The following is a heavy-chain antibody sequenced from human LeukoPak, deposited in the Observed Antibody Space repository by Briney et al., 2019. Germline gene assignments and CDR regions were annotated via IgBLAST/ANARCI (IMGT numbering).Heavy chain of an antibody. CDR1: GGSIRTSSYY. D-gene: IGHD6-6*01. V-gene: IGHV4-39*07. CDR3: ARESSSSTYNWFDP. CDR2: IFYSGST. J-gene: IGHJ5*02. Sequence: PSETLSLTCTVSGGSIRTSSYYWGWVRQPPGKGLEWIGNIFYSGSTYHRPSLKSRVTISLDTSRNQFSLKLSSVTAADTAVYYCARESSSSTYNWFDPWGQGTLVTVSA.